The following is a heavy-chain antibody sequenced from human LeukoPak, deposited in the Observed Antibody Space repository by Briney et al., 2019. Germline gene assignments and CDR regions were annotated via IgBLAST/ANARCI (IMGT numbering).Heavy chain of an antibody. J-gene: IGHJ4*02. D-gene: IGHD7-27*01. CDR1: GFTFSSYS. CDR2: IGSSSTYI. CDR3: ARGGPGYYFDY. V-gene: IGHV3-21*01. Sequence: GGSLRLSCAASGFTFSSYSLNWVRQAPGKGLEWVSSIGSSSTYIYCADSLKGRFTISRDNAKNSLFLQMNSLRAEDTAVYYCARGGPGYYFDYWGQGALVTVSS.